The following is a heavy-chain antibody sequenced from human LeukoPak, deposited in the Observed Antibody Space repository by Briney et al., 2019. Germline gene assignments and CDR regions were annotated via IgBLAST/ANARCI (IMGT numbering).Heavy chain of an antibody. CDR2: ISYDGSNK. CDR3: AKDRSTYYYDSSGYYPDAFDI. D-gene: IGHD3-22*01. J-gene: IGHJ3*02. V-gene: IGHV3-30*18. Sequence: GGSLRLSCAASGFTFRTYGMHWVRQAPGKGLEWVGVISYDGSNKYYADSVKGRFTISRDNAKNTLYLQMNSLRAEDTAVYYCAKDRSTYYYDSSGYYPDAFDIWGQGTMVTVSS. CDR1: GFTFRTYG.